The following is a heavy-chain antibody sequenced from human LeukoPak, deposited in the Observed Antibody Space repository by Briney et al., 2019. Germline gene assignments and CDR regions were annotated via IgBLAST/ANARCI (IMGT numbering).Heavy chain of an antibody. Sequence: SETLSLTCAVSGYSISSGYYWGWIRQPPGKGLEWIGEINHSGSTNYNPSLKSRVTISVDTSKNQFSLKLSSVTAADTAVYYCARDRNLYCSSTSCARGGSRFDPWGQGTLVTVSS. CDR1: GYSISSGYY. CDR2: INHSGST. CDR3: ARDRNLYCSSTSCARGGSRFDP. J-gene: IGHJ5*02. V-gene: IGHV4-38-2*02. D-gene: IGHD2-2*01.